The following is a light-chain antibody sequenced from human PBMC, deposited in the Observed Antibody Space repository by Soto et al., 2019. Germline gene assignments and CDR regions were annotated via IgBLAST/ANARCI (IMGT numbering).Light chain of an antibody. CDR3: SLDIGGSTYV. Sequence: QSALTQPPPVTGSPVQTVTISYTRTSSDVGSYNRLSWYQQPPGTAHKLFMYEVDSRPSGVPDRFSGSKSGSTASLTISGLQAEDEADYYCSLDIGGSTYVFGTGTKVTV. CDR1: SSDVGSYNR. J-gene: IGLJ1*01. V-gene: IGLV2-18*01. CDR2: EVD.